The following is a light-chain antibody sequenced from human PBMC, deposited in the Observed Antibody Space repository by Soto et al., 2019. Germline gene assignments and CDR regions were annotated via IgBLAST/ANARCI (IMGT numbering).Light chain of an antibody. CDR3: SAYAGSNNFYVV. J-gene: IGLJ2*01. Sequence: QSVLTLPPSASGSPGQSVTISCTGTSSDVGGYNYVSWYQQHPGKAPKLMIYEVNKRPSGVPDRFSGSKSGNTASLTVSGLMIEDEVAYHCSAYAGSNNFYVVFGRGTKLTVL. CDR1: SSDVGGYNY. V-gene: IGLV2-8*01. CDR2: EVN.